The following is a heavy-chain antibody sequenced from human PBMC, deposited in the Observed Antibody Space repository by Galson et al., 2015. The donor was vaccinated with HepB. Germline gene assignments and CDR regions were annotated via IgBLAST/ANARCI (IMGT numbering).Heavy chain of an antibody. Sequence: SCKASGYTFTSYDINWVRQATGQGLEWMGWMNPNSGNTGYAQKFQGRVTMTRNTSISTAYMELSSLRSEDTAVYYCARLRGYSGYSSGWFDPWGQGTLVTVSS. CDR2: MNPNSGNT. CDR1: GYTFTSYD. CDR3: ARLRGYSGYSSGWFDP. J-gene: IGHJ5*02. V-gene: IGHV1-8*01. D-gene: IGHD5-12*01.